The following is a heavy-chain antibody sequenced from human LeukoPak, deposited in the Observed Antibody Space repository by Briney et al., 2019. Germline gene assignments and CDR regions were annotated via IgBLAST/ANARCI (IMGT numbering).Heavy chain of an antibody. D-gene: IGHD3-10*01. CDR1: GYTFTGYY. J-gene: IGHJ4*02. CDR3: ARGRGALFDD. V-gene: IGHV1-2*02. Sequence: ASVKVSCKASGYTFTGYYMHWVRQAPGQGLEWMGWINPNSGGTNYVQKFQGRVTMTRNTSISTAYMELRSLRSDDTAVYYCARGRGALFDDWGQGTLVTVSS. CDR2: INPNSGGT.